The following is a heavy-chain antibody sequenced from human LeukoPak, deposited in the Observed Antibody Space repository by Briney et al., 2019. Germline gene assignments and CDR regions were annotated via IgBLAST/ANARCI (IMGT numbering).Heavy chain of an antibody. V-gene: IGHV3-30*04. CDR3: ARGQHRWDYSHNLMSF. CDR2: ISYDGSNK. D-gene: IGHD4-11*01. Sequence: GRSLRLSCAASGFTFSNYAMHWVRQALGKGLEWVALISYDGSNKFYAGSVKGRFTISRDNSKNTLYLLMNSLSADDTAVYYCARGQHRWDYSHNLMSFWGQGTLVTVSS. CDR1: GFTFSNYA. J-gene: IGHJ3*01.